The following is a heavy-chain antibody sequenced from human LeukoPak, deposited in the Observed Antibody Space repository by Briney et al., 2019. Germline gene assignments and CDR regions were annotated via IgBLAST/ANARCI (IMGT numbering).Heavy chain of an antibody. CDR2: ISGSGAGT. V-gene: IGHV3-23*01. Sequence: GGSLRLSCAASGFTFTGYSLGWVRQAPGKGLKWVSVISGSGAGTFYADSVQGRFTISRDNSKNTLFLQMNSLRADDTAVYYCAKAATYCGGDCYGLFDYWGQGTLVTVSS. D-gene: IGHD2-21*02. CDR3: AKAATYCGGDCYGLFDY. CDR1: GFTFTGYS. J-gene: IGHJ4*02.